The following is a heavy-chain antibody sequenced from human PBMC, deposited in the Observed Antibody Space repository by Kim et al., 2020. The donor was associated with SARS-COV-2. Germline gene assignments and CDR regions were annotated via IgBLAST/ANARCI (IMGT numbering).Heavy chain of an antibody. Sequence: GGSLRLSCAASGVTFSSYAMSWVRQAPGKGLEWVSAISGSGGSTYYADAVKGRFTISRDNSKNTLYLQMNSLRAEDTAVYYCAKHLGYYGSGGHVDYWGQGTLGTVSS. CDR1: GVTFSSYA. CDR2: ISGSGGST. D-gene: IGHD3-10*01. CDR3: AKHLGYYGSGGHVDY. V-gene: IGHV3-23*01. J-gene: IGHJ4*02.